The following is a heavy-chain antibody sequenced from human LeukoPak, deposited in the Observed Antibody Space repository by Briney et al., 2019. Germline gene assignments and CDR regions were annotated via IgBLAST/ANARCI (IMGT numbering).Heavy chain of an antibody. D-gene: IGHD3-16*01. CDR2: ISSSGSNI. CDR3: ARGWGDY. CDR1: GFPFTSYE. J-gene: IGHJ4*02. Sequence: GGSLRLSCAASGFPFTSYEMNWVRQAPGKGLEWVSYISSSGSNIYYADSVKGRFTISRDNAKNSLYLQMNSLRAEDTAVYYCARGWGDYWDQGTLVTVSS. V-gene: IGHV3-48*03.